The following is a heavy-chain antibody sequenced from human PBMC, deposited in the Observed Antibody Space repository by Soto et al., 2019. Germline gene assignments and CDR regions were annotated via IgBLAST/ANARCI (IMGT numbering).Heavy chain of an antibody. D-gene: IGHD3-22*01. Sequence: SETLSLTCAVSGVSISATYWWTWVRQPPGKGLEWIGEAFHSGSSKYTPSLKSRVTMSVDKSKNQFSLRLTSVTAADTAVYYCARTPPSSCSYGSSGTFDYWGQGMLVTVS. CDR2: AFHSGSS. CDR3: ARTPPSSCSYGSSGTFDY. V-gene: IGHV4-4*02. CDR1: GVSISATYW. J-gene: IGHJ4*02.